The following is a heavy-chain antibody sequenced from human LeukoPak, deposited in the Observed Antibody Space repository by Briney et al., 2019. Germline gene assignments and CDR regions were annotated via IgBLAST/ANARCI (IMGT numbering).Heavy chain of an antibody. Sequence: ASVKVSCKPSGYTFTGFYIHWVRQAPGQGLEWMGWINPNSGGTNYAEKFQGRVTMTRDTSISTAHMELSRLRSDDTAVYYCARVAYYDSSGYPYYFDSWGQGTLVTVSS. CDR2: INPNSGGT. D-gene: IGHD3-22*01. J-gene: IGHJ4*02. CDR3: ARVAYYDSSGYPYYFDS. CDR1: GYTFTGFY. V-gene: IGHV1-2*02.